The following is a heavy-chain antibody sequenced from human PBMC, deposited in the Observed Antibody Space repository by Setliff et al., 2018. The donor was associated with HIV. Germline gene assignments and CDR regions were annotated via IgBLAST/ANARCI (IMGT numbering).Heavy chain of an antibody. CDR3: ARENYDSSMDV. Sequence: SETLSLTCTVSGGSISSGGYYWSWIRQHPGKGLEWIGYIYYGGSTYYNSSLKSRVIISVDTSKNQFSLKLSSVTAADTAVYYCARENYDSSMDVWGQGTTVTVSS. V-gene: IGHV4-31*02. CDR2: IYYGGST. J-gene: IGHJ6*02. D-gene: IGHD3-3*01. CDR1: GGSISSGGYY.